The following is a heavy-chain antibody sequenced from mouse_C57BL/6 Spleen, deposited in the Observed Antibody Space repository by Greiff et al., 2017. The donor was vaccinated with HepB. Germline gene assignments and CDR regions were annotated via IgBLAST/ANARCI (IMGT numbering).Heavy chain of an antibody. V-gene: IGHV5-4*01. J-gene: IGHJ2*01. CDR3: ARDHTIGYYFDY. Sequence: EVMLVESGGGLVKPGGSLKLSCAASGFTFSSYAMSWVRQTPEKRLEWVATISDGGSYTYYPDNVKGRFTISRDNAKNNLYLQMSHLKSEDTAMYYCARDHTIGYYFDYWGQGTTLTVSS. CDR2: ISDGGSYT. CDR1: GFTFSSYA. D-gene: IGHD2-14*01.